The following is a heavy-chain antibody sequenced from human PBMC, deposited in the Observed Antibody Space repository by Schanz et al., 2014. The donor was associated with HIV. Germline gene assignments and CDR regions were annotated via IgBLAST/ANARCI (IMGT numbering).Heavy chain of an antibody. V-gene: IGHV3-30*18. D-gene: IGHD3-22*01. CDR3: AKDRNQYDSRYIGKGNYYYYYGMDV. CDR1: GFTFDSYG. J-gene: IGHJ6*02. CDR2: ISYDGTKK. Sequence: QVQLVESGGGVVQPGRSLRLSCAASGFTFDSYGIHWVRQAPGKGLEWVAVISYDGTKKKFADSVKGRFTISRDNSKNTVYLQAKSLRPEDTAVYYCAKDRNQYDSRYIGKGNYYYYYGMDVWGQGTTVTVAS.